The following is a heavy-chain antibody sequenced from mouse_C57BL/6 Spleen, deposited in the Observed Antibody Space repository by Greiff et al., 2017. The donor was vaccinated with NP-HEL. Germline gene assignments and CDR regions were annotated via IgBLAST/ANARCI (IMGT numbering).Heavy chain of an antibody. CDR3: TGIDGYDDY. D-gene: IGHD2-2*01. V-gene: IGHV6-3*01. CDR1: GFTFSNYW. J-gene: IGHJ2*01. CDR2: IRLKSDNYAT. Sequence: EVQGVESGGGLVQPGGSMKLSCVASGFTFSNYWMNWVRQSPEKGLEWVAQIRLKSDNYATHYAESVKGRFTISRDDSKSSVYLQMNNLRAEDTGIYYCTGIDGYDDYWGQGTTLTVSS.